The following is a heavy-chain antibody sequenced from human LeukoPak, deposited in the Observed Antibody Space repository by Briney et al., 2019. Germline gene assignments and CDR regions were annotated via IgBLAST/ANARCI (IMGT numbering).Heavy chain of an antibody. D-gene: IGHD2-21*01. CDR3: AKKFVGITVIAGDYFDY. CDR2: VSADGSKK. Sequence: GGSLRLSCAVSGFTFTSYAMHWVRQAPGKGLEWVAVVSADGSKKYHADSVRGRFTISRDNSKNTVYLQMNSLRAEDTAVYYCAKKFVGITVIAGDYFDYWGQGTLVTVSS. V-gene: IGHV3-30-3*02. CDR1: GFTFTSYA. J-gene: IGHJ4*02.